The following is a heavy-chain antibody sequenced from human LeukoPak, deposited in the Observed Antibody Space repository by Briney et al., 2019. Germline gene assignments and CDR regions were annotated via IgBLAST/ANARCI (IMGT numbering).Heavy chain of an antibody. CDR2: IHYSGST. D-gene: IGHD2-2*01. CDR1: GGSISSYY. J-gene: IGHJ5*02. CDR3: ARTTEDCSSTSCYQYWFDP. V-gene: IGHV4-59*01. Sequence: PSETLSLTCTVSGGSISSYYWSWIRQPPAKGLEWIGYIHYSGSTSYNPSLKSRVTISVDTSKNQISLKVRSATAADTAVYYCARTTEDCSSTSCYQYWFDPWGQGTLVTVSS.